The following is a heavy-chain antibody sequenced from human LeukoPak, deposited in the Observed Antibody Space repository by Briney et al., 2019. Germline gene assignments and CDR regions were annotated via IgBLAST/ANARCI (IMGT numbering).Heavy chain of an antibody. CDR3: ARDRGYSTFDM. V-gene: IGHV3-23*01. CDR1: GFTFSSYA. CDR2: ISGSGGST. D-gene: IGHD5-18*01. Sequence: GGSLRLSCAASGFTFSSYAMNWVRQPPGKGLEWVSIISGSGGSTYYADSVKGRFTISRDNAKNSLCLQMNSLRAEDTAVYYCARDRGYSTFDMWGQGTMVTVSS. J-gene: IGHJ3*02.